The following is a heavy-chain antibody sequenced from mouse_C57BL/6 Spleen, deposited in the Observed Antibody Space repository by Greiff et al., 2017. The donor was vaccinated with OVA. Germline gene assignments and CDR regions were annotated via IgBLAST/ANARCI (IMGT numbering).Heavy chain of an antibody. D-gene: IGHD2-1*01. CDR2: ISYDGSN. J-gene: IGHJ2*01. V-gene: IGHV3-6*01. CDR1: GYSITSGYY. CDR3: AREGNSHFDY. Sequence: EVQLQQSGPGLVKPSQSLSLTCSVTGYSITSGYYWNWIRQFPGNKLEWMGYISYDGSNNYNPSLKNRISITRDTSKNQFFLKLNSVTTEDTATYYCAREGNSHFDYWGQGTTLTVSS.